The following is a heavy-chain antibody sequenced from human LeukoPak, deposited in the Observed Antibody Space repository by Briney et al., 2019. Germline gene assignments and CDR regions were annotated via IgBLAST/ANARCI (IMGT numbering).Heavy chain of an antibody. V-gene: IGHV4-39*01. CDR2: IYYSGST. Sequence: GSLRLSCAAFGFTFSSHWMHWIRQPPGKGLEWIGSIYYSGSTYYNPSLKSRVTISVDTSKNQFSLKLSSVTAADTAVYYCASGLYYYDSSGYYGIDYWGQGTLVTVSS. D-gene: IGHD3-22*01. J-gene: IGHJ4*02. CDR3: ASGLYYYDSSGYYGIDY. CDR1: GFTFSSHW.